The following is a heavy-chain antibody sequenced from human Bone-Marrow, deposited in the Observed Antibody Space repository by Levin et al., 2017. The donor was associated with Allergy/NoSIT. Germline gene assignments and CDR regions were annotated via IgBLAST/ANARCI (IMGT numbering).Heavy chain of an antibody. V-gene: IGHV3-48*03. CDR2: ISSSGNTI. J-gene: IGHJ6*03. CDR3: ASLRHGYSYHYMDV. CDR1: GTSFSSSE. Sequence: LSLTCAGSGTSFSSSEMDWIRQAPGKGLEWVSYISSSGNTIYNADSVKGRFTISRDNAKKSLYLQMNSLRVEDTATYYCASLRHGYSYHYMDVWGKGTTVIVSS. D-gene: IGHD5-12*01.